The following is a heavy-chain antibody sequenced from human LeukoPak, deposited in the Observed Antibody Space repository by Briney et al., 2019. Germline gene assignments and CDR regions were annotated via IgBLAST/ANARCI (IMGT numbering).Heavy chain of an antibody. CDR3: AKNFPGGYCSGGSCYSVI. J-gene: IGHJ4*02. Sequence: GGSLRLSCAASGFPFSSFAMSWVRQAPGKGLEWVSTISSTGGSTYYADSVKSRFTISRDNSKNTLYLQMNSLRAEDTAVYYCAKNFPGGYCSGGSCYSVIWGQGTLVTVSS. CDR1: GFPFSSFA. CDR2: ISSTGGST. V-gene: IGHV3-23*01. D-gene: IGHD2-15*01.